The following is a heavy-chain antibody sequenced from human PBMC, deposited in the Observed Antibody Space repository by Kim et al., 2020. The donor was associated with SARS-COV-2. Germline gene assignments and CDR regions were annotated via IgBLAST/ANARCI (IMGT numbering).Heavy chain of an antibody. CDR2: INSDGSST. J-gene: IGHJ6*03. CDR3: ARSSRTSCPCYYMDV. D-gene: IGHD2-2*01. V-gene: IGHV3-74*01. CDR1: GFTFSTYW. Sequence: GGSLRLSCAASGFTFSTYWMYWVRQAPGKGLVWVSRINSDGSSTNYADSVKGRFTISRDNAKNTLYLQMNSLRAEDTAVYYCARSSRTSCPCYYMDVWGKGSTATVSS.